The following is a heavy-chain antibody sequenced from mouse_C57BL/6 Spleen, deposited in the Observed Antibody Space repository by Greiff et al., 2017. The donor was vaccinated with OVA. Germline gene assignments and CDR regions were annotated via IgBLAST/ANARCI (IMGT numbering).Heavy chain of an antibody. V-gene: IGHV5-4*01. CDR2: ISDGGSYT. J-gene: IGHJ4*01. Sequence: DVHLVESGGGLVKPGGSLKLSCAASGFTFSSYAMSWVRQTPEKRLEWVATISDGGSYTYYPDNVKGRFTISRDNAKNNLYLQMSHLKSEDTAMYYCAKDRGYYAMDYWGQGTSVTVSS. CDR1: GFTFSSYA. CDR3: AKDRGYYAMDY. D-gene: IGHD3-3*01.